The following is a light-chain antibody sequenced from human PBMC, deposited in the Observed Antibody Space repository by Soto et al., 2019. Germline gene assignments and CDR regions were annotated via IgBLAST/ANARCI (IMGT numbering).Light chain of an antibody. J-gene: IGLJ1*01. CDR3: SSYTRSPSYV. CDR2: DVS. Sequence: QSVLTQPASVSGSPGQSITISCTGTSSDVGAYNYVSWYQQYPGKAPKLMIYDVSNRPSGVSNRFSGSKSGNKASLTISGLQAEDEADYYCSSYTRSPSYVFGPGTKVTVL. V-gene: IGLV2-14*01. CDR1: SSDVGAYNY.